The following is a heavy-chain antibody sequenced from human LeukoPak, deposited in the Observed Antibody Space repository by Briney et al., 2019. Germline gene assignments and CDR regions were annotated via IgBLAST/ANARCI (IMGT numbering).Heavy chain of an antibody. CDR2: INPNSGGT. CDR3: ARDAEPRYYDILTLFDP. J-gene: IGHJ5*02. Sequence: GASVKVSCKASGYTFTGYYMYWVRQAPGQGLEWMGWINPNSGGTNYAQKFQGRVTMTRDTSISTAYMELSRLRSDDTAVYYCARDAEPRYYDILTLFDPWGQGTLVTVSS. CDR1: GYTFTGYY. V-gene: IGHV1-2*02. D-gene: IGHD3-9*01.